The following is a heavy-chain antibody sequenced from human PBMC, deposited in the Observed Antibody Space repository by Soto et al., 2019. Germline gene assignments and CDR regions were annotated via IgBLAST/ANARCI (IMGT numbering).Heavy chain of an antibody. CDR2: INPSGGST. D-gene: IGHD6-19*01. V-gene: IGHV1-46*01. J-gene: IGHJ6*02. CDR3: ARDSLQWLVV. CDR1: GYTFTSYY. Sequence: QVQLVQSGAEVKKPGASVKVSCKASGYTFTSYYMHWVRQAPGQGLEWMGIINPSGGSTSYAQKFQGRVTMTRDTARSTVYMERSSLRSEDTAVYYCARDSLQWLVVWGQGTTVTVSS.